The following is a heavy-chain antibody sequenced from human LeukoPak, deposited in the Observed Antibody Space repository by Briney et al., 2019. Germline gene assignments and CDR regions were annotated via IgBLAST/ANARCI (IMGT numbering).Heavy chain of an antibody. CDR1: GFTFSSYG. D-gene: IGHD1-26*01. V-gene: IGHV3-30*03. Sequence: GGSLRLSCAASGFTFSSYGMHWVRQAPGKGLEWVAVISYDGSNKYYADSVKGRFTISRDNSKNTLYLQMNSLRAEDTTVYYCARSGRNSDAFDIWGQGTMVTVSS. CDR3: ARSGRNSDAFDI. CDR2: ISYDGSNK. J-gene: IGHJ3*02.